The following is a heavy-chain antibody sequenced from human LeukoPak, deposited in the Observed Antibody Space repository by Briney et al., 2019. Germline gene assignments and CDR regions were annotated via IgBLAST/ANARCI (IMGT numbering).Heavy chain of an antibody. Sequence: GGSLRLSCAASGFTFNIYAMNWVRQAPGKGLEWVSTMSASGDLLYYADSVKGRFTISRDKSKSTLYLQMNSLRAEDTAIYYCAKMMVPAAIDLYQFDSWGQGTRVTVSA. J-gene: IGHJ4*02. D-gene: IGHD2-2*01. V-gene: IGHV3-23*01. CDR3: AKMMVPAAIDLYQFDS. CDR1: GFTFNIYA. CDR2: MSASGDLL.